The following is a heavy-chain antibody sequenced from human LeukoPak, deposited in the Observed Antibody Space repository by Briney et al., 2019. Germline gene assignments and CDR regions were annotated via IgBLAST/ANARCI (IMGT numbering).Heavy chain of an antibody. D-gene: IGHD1-26*01. J-gene: IGHJ4*02. CDR2: IGSNTSYI. CDR1: GFTFSTYS. V-gene: IGHV3-21*01. Sequence: GGSLRLSCAASGFTFSTYSMTWVRQAPGKGLEWVSYIGSNTSYIYYADSVEGRFTISRDNAKNSLYLQMNSLRAEDTAVYYCTREGVGATSSYSDYWGQGILVTVSS. CDR3: TREGVGATSSYSDY.